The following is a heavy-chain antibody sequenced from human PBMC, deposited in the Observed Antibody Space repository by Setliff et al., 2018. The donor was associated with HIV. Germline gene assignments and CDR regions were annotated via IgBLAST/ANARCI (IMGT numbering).Heavy chain of an antibody. CDR1: GGSISSSSYY. V-gene: IGHV4-39*01. D-gene: IGHD6-19*01. J-gene: IGHJ6*03. CDR2: IYYSGST. Sequence: LSLTCTVSGGSISSSSYYWGWVRQPPGKGLEWIGSIYYSGSTYHNPSLRSRVTISVDTSKNQFSLKLTSVTAADTAVYYCARHHSSAPLRRWDNYYYMDVWGKGTTVTVSS. CDR3: ARHHSSAPLRRWDNYYYMDV.